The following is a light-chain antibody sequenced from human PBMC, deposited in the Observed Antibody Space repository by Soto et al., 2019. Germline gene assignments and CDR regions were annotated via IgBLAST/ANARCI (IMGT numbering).Light chain of an antibody. CDR3: QQSGSSFYT. CDR2: SAS. V-gene: IGKV3-20*01. CDR1: QSVSRAC. J-gene: IGKJ2*01. Sequence: EIVLRQSPGTVSLSPGERGTLSCRASQSVSRACLAWYQQIPGQAPRLLIYSASSRATGIPDRFSGSGSGTDFTLTISGLEPEDFAVYYCQQSGSSFYTFGQGTKLEIK.